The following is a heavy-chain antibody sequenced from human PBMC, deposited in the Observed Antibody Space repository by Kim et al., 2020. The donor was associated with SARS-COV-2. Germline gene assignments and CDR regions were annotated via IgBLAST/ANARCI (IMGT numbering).Heavy chain of an antibody. D-gene: IGHD3-10*01. J-gene: IGHJ6*02. Sequence: GGSLRLSCAASGFTFSNAWMSWVRQAPGKGLEWVGRSKSKTDGGTTDYAAPVKGRFTISRDDSKNTLYLRMNSLKTEDTAVYYCTTDFGSGLMGYYYYGMDVWGQGTTVTVSS. CDR3: TTDFGSGLMGYYYYGMDV. CDR2: SKSKTDGGTT. CDR1: GFTFSNAW. V-gene: IGHV3-15*01.